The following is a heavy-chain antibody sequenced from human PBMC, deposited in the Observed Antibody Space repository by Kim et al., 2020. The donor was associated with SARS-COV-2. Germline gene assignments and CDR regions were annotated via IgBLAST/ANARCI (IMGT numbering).Heavy chain of an antibody. CDR2: IDPSDSYT. J-gene: IGHJ6*02. CDR1: GYSFTSYW. Sequence: GESLKISCKGSGYSFTSYWISWVRQMPGKGLEWMGRIDPSDSYTNYSPSFQGHVTISADKSISTAYLQWSSLKASDTAMYYCARLGSMTTVTPYYYGMDVWGQGTTVTVSS. CDR3: ARLGSMTTVTPYYYGMDV. V-gene: IGHV5-10-1*01. D-gene: IGHD4-17*01.